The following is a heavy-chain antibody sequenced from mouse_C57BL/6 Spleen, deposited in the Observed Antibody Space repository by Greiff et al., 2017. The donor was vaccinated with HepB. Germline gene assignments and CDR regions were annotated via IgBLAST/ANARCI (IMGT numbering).Heavy chain of an antibody. Sequence: EVQLVESGPELVKPGASVKMSCKASGYTFTDYNMHWVKQSHGKSLEWIGYINPNNGGTSYNQKFKGKATLTVNKSSSTAYMELRSLTSEDSAVYYCAREGDDYDVPWFAYWGQGTLVTVSA. D-gene: IGHD2-4*01. CDR2: INPNNGGT. J-gene: IGHJ3*01. CDR3: AREGDDYDVPWFAY. CDR1: GYTFTDYN. V-gene: IGHV1-22*01.